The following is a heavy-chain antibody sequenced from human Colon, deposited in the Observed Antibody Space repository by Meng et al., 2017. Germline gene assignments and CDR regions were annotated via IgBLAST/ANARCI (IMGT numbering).Heavy chain of an antibody. CDR1: GGSISNGFFF. J-gene: IGHJ4*02. D-gene: IGHD1-26*01. V-gene: IGHV4-31*01. Sequence: QVQRQESGPGLVKPSQTLSLTCTVSGGSISNGFFFWSWIRQHPLKGLEWIGSVSHIGSTSYNPSIQSLVTISRDTPKNQFSLNLTSVTAADTAVYFCARGSGTLRHFDYWGQGTLVTVSS. CDR2: VSHIGST. CDR3: ARGSGTLRHFDY.